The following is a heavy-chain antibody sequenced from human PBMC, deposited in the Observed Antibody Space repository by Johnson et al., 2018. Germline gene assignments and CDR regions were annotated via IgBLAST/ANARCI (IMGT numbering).Heavy chain of an antibody. Sequence: VQLQESGGGLVQPGGSLRVSCAASGFTFSSHVLTWVRQAPGKGLEWLSSMSGTGRIIHYADSVKGRFIISRDKSNNTPHLQMNSRGAEDTAVYYCVKDSQAFCSSSSCYSYTSLDYWGQGTLVTVSS. CDR3: VKDSQAFCSSSSCYSYTSLDY. CDR2: MSGTGRII. D-gene: IGHD2-2*01. J-gene: IGHJ4*02. V-gene: IGHV3-23*01. CDR1: GFTFSSHV.